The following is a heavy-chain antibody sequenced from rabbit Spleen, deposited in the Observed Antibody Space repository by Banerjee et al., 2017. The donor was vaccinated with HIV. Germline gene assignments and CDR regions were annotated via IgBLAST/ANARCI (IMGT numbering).Heavy chain of an antibody. V-gene: IGHV1S43*01. Sequence: QEQLEESGGGLVKPGGTLTLTCKASGIDFSSDSYMCWVRQAPGKGLEWIACIEAGSSGITYYANWVISRSTITSDTNQNTVDLKMTSLTAADTATYFCARWAAGNSFSTYGMDLWAQGTLVTVS. CDR2: IEAGSSGIT. J-gene: IGHJ3*01. D-gene: IGHD8-1*01. CDR1: GIDFSSDSY. CDR3: ARWAAGNSFSTYGMDL.